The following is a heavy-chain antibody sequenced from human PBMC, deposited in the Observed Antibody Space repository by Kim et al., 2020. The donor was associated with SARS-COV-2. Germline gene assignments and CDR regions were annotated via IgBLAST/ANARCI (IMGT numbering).Heavy chain of an antibody. J-gene: IGHJ4*02. CDR3: AREGGGLLYLPSMGTTRYFDY. Sequence: FTISRDNSKNTLYLQMNSLRAEDTAVYYCAREGGGLLYLPSMGTTRYFDYWGQGTLVTVSS. D-gene: IGHD3-16*01. V-gene: IGHV3-30*07.